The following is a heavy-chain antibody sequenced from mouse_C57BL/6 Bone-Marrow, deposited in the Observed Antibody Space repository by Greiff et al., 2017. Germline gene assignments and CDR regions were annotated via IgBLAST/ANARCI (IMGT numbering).Heavy chain of an antibody. Sequence: QVQLQQPGAELVRPGTSVKLSCKASGYTFTSYWMHWVKQRPGQGLEWLGVIDPSDSYTNYNQKFKGKATLPVDTYSSTAYMQLSSLTSEDSAVDYCARKDHDYRSLTCWGQGTTLTVAS. J-gene: IGHJ2*01. D-gene: IGHD2-14*01. V-gene: IGHV1-59*01. CDR1: GYTFTSYW. CDR2: IDPSDSYT. CDR3: ARKDHDYRSLTC.